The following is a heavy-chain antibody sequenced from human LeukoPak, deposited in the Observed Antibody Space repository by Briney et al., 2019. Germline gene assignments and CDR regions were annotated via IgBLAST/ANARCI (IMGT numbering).Heavy chain of an antibody. CDR1: GYSFTSYW. D-gene: IGHD3-10*01. V-gene: IGHV5-51*01. J-gene: IGHJ2*01. CDR3: ARRNHLYGSGSYASYFDL. Sequence: GESLKISCKGSGYSFTSYWIGWVRQMPGKGLEWMGIIYPGDSDTRYSPSFQGQVTISADKSISTAYLQWSSLKASDTAMYYCARRNHLYGSGSYASYFDLWGRGTLVTVSS. CDR2: IYPGDSDT.